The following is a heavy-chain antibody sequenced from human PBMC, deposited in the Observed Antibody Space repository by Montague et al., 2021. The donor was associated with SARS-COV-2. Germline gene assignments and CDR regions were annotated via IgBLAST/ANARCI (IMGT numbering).Heavy chain of an antibody. J-gene: IGHJ4*02. CDR2: VFYNKGT. Sequence: SETLSLTCTVSGVSVTDYYWSWIRQPPGKGLEWVGDVFYNKGTNFNPSLKSRVAISVDTSKNQFSLRLTSVTAADTAFYYCVRHPHYAGSNGPPDFWGQGTLVTVSS. CDR1: GVSVTDYY. CDR3: VRHPHYAGSNGPPDF. D-gene: IGHD3-10*01. V-gene: IGHV4-59*08.